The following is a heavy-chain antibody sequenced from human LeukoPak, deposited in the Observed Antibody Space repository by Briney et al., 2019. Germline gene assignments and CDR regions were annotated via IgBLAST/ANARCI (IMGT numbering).Heavy chain of an antibody. D-gene: IGHD5-18*01. V-gene: IGHV4-34*01. Sequence: PSETLSLTCAVYGGSFSGYYWSWLRQPPGKGLEWIGEINHSGSTNYNPSLKSRVTISVDTSKNQFSLKLSSVTAADTAVYYCARGLTWIQLWQGGHYFDYWGQGTLVTVSS. CDR1: GGSFSGYY. CDR2: INHSGST. J-gene: IGHJ4*02. CDR3: ARGLTWIQLWQGGHYFDY.